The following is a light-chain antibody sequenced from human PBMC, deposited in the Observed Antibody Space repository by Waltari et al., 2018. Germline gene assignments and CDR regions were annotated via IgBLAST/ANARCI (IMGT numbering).Light chain of an antibody. CDR3: QQYDSIVLT. J-gene: IGKJ4*01. V-gene: IGKV3-20*01. CDR2: GAS. Sequence: EIVLTQSPGTLSLSPGERATLSCRDSQSVSNNFLNWYQQKPGQAPRLLIYGASSRATGIPDRFSGSGSGTDFTLTISRLEPEDFAVYYCQQYDSIVLTFGGGTKVEI. CDR1: QSVSNNF.